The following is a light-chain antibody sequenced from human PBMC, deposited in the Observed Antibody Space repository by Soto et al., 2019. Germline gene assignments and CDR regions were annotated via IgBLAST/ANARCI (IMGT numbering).Light chain of an antibody. CDR1: SGYSNYK. CDR2: VGTGGIVG. CDR3: GADHGSGSNFVV. J-gene: IGLJ2*01. Sequence: QLVLTQPPSAPASLGASVTLTCTLSSGYSNYKVDWYQQRPGKGPRFVMRVGTGGIVGSKGDGIPDRFSVLGSGLNRYLTIKNIQEEDESDYHCGADHGSGSNFVVFGGGTKVTVL. V-gene: IGLV9-49*01.